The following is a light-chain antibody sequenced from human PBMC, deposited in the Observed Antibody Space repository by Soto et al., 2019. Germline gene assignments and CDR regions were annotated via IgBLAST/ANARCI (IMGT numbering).Light chain of an antibody. CDR1: QSISRS. CDR3: QQRSNWPLT. J-gene: IGKJ4*01. V-gene: IGKV3-15*01. CDR2: DAS. Sequence: EIVLTQSPAILSVSSGERSTLSCRASQSISRSLAWYQQKPGQAPRLLISDASTRATGIPARFSGSGSGTEFTLTISSLQSEDFAVYYCQQRSNWPLTFGGGTKVDIK.